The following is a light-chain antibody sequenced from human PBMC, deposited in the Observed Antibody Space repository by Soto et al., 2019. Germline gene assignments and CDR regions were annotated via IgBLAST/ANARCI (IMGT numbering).Light chain of an antibody. V-gene: IGLV2-14*01. J-gene: IGLJ1*01. CDR3: SSYTRSSTPYV. CDR2: EVS. CDR1: SSDVGGYNY. Sequence: QSALPQPASVSGSTGQSIIISCTGTSSDVGGYNYVSWYQQHPGKAPKLMIYEVSNRPSGVANRFSGYKSGNTASLTISGLQAEDEADYYCSSYTRSSTPYVFGTGTKLSVL.